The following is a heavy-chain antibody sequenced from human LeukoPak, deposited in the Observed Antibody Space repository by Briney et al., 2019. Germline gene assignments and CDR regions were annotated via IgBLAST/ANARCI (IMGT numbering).Heavy chain of an antibody. J-gene: IGHJ5*02. D-gene: IGHD1-26*01. Sequence: PSETLSLTCTVSGGSISSSSYYWGWIRQPPGKGLEWIGSIYYSGSTYYNPSLKSRVTISVDTSKNQFSLKLSSVTAADTAVYYCARVAQNVVGATFNWFDPWGQGTLVTVSS. CDR1: GGSISSSSYY. V-gene: IGHV4-39*07. CDR2: IYYSGST. CDR3: ARVAQNVVGATFNWFDP.